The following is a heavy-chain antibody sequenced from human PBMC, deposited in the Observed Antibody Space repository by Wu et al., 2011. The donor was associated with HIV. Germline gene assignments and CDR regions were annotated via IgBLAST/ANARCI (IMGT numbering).Heavy chain of an antibody. Sequence: EVQLAQSGTEVKRPGATVKISCKTSGYTFTAYYIHWVQQAPGKGLEWMGLIDPEDGETKYAERFHSRLTIVADTSTSTAFMELSSLTSEDTAVYYCAREARGTVTTFDYWGQGTLVTVSS. D-gene: IGHD4-17*01. V-gene: IGHV1-69-2*01. CDR3: AREARGTVTTFDY. CDR2: IDPEDGET. J-gene: IGHJ4*02. CDR1: GYTFTAYY.